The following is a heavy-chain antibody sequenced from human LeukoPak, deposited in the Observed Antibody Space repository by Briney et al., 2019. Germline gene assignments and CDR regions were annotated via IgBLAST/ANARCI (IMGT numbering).Heavy chain of an antibody. CDR3: ARGEMIVVVIVLSHYYGMDV. CDR2: IYSGGST. D-gene: IGHD3-22*01. V-gene: IGHV3-66*01. Sequence: GGSLRLSCAASGFTVSNNYMSWVRQAPGKGLEWVSVIYSGGSTYYADSVKGRFTISRDDSKNTLYLQMNSLRAEDTAVYYCARGEMIVVVIVLSHYYGMDVWGQGTTVTVSS. CDR1: GFTVSNNY. J-gene: IGHJ6*02.